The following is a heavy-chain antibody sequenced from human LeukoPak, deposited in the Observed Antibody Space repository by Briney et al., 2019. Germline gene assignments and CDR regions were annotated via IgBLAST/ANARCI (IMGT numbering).Heavy chain of an antibody. J-gene: IGHJ6*02. Sequence: GSSVKVSCKASGGTFSSYAISWVRQAPGQGLEWMGGIIPIFGTANYAQKFQGRVTITADESTSTAYMELSSLRSEDTAVYYCARDPRLYYYDSSGYYSKKMNYYYYGMDVWGQGTTVTVSS. V-gene: IGHV1-69*01. CDR3: ARDPRLYYYDSSGYYSKKMNYYYYGMDV. D-gene: IGHD3-22*01. CDR1: GGTFSSYA. CDR2: IIPIFGTA.